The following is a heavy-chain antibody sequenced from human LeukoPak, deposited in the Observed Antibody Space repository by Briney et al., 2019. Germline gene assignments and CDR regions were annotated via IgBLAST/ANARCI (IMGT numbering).Heavy chain of an antibody. CDR3: ARDRGDSSFDY. J-gene: IGHJ4*02. CDR2: INYSGST. V-gene: IGHV4-39*07. D-gene: IGHD6-13*01. CDR1: GGSISSSSYY. Sequence: SETLSLTCTVSGGSISSSSYYWGWIRQPPGKGLEWIGSINYSGSTYYNPSLKSRVTISVDRSKNQFSLKLSSVTAADTAVYYCARDRGDSSFDYWGQGTLVTVSS.